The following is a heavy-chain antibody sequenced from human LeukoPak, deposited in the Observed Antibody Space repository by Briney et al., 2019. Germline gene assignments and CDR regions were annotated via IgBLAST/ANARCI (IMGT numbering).Heavy chain of an antibody. J-gene: IGHJ3*01. Sequence: GGSLRLSCAASXXXXXXXYXXXXXXXXXXXXXWXGRARKKXNSYXTEYAASXKXRFTISRDGSKNSLYLHMNSLKTEDTAVYYCXLEXDKDVFXXXGQGTMVTVSS. CDR1: XXXXXXXY. V-gene: IGHV3-72*01. CDR2: ARKKXNSYXT. D-gene: IGHD1-1*01. CDR3: XLEXDKDVFXX.